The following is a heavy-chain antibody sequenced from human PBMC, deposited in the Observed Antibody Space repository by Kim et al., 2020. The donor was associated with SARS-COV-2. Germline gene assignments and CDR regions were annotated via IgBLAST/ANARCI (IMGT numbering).Heavy chain of an antibody. V-gene: IGHV3-30*04. Sequence: GGSLRLSCAASGFTFSGDALQWVRRAPGKGLEWVALVSPDGSNKYYTESVKGRFTISRNNSRGTVSLLINSLRPEDTGIYYCARNWLPDYWGQGTLLTVSS. CDR1: GFTFSGDA. D-gene: IGHD5-12*01. J-gene: IGHJ4*02. CDR2: VSPDGSNK. CDR3: ARNWLPDY.